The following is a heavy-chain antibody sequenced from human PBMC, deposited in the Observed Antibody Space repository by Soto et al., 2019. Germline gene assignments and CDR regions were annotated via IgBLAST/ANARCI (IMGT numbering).Heavy chain of an antibody. V-gene: IGHV1-18*01. Sequence: QVQLVQSGAEVKKTGASLRVSCKASGYSFTSDGISWVRQAPGQGLEWMGWISAYNGNTNYAQKLQGRVTMTTDTSTSTAYMELRRLRTDDTAVYYCARQQWLYYYYGMDVWGQGTTVTVSS. CDR2: ISAYNGNT. CDR3: ARQQWLYYYYGMDV. J-gene: IGHJ6*02. D-gene: IGHD6-19*01. CDR1: GYSFTSDG.